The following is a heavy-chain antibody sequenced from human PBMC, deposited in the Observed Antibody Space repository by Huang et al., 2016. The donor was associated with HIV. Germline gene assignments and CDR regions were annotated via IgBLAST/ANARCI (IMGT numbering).Heavy chain of an antibody. CDR1: GYTFTDSN. CDR3: ARDWSFGSSTSPAD. J-gene: IGHJ4*02. D-gene: IGHD6-6*01. V-gene: IGHV1-2*02. CDR2: INPKRGGT. Sequence: QVQLVQSGAEVKNPGASVRVSCKASGYTFTDSNIHWVRQAPGQELEWMGWINPKRGGTIYAQRFQGRITRTRDTTISTVHMDLRRIQSDDTAVYFCARDWSFGSSTSPADWGQGTLVTVSS.